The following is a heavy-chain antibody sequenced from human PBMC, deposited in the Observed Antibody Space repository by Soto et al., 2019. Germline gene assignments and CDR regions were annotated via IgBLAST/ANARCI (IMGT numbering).Heavy chain of an antibody. Sequence: GGSLRLSCAASGFTFSSYGMHWVRQAPGKGLEWVAVIWYDGSNKYYADSVKGRFTISRDNSKNTLYLQMNSLRAEDTAVYYCARGPLLLPGYGDGWYLGDHYWGQGTLVTVSS. CDR2: IWYDGSNK. J-gene: IGHJ4*02. D-gene: IGHD6-19*01. CDR1: GFTFSSYG. CDR3: ARGPLLLPGYGDGWYLGDHY. V-gene: IGHV3-33*01.